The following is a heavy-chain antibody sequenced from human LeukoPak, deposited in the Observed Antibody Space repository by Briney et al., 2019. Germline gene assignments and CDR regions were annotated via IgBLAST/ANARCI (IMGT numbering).Heavy chain of an antibody. Sequence: PSETLSLTCTVSGYSISSDYYWGWIRQPPGKGLEWIGTIYHSGSTYYNPSLKRRVTISVDTSKNQFSLKLSSVTAADTAVYYCARTQSYSSGWYGAFDIWGQGTMVTVSS. CDR3: ARTQSYSSGWYGAFDI. D-gene: IGHD6-19*01. J-gene: IGHJ3*02. CDR2: IYHSGST. V-gene: IGHV4-38-2*02. CDR1: GYSISSDYY.